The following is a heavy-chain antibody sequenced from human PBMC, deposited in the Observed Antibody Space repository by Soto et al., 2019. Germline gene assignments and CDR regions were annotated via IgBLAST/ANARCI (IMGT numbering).Heavy chain of an antibody. Sequence: ASVKVSCKASGYTFTSYAINWVRQATGQGLEWMGWMNPNSGNTGYAQKFQGRVTMTRNTSISTAYMELSSLRSEDTAVYYCARYYYDSSGYLDYWGQGTLVTVSS. D-gene: IGHD3-22*01. CDR3: ARYYYDSSGYLDY. J-gene: IGHJ4*02. CDR1: GYTFTSYA. V-gene: IGHV1-8*01. CDR2: MNPNSGNT.